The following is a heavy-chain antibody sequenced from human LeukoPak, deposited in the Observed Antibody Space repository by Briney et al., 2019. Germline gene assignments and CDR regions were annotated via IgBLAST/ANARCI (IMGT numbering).Heavy chain of an antibody. CDR2: INHSGST. Sequence: TSETLSLTCSVSGYSISSAYYWGWIRQPPGKGLEWIGEINHSGSTNYNPSLKSRVTISVDTSKNQFSLKLSSVTAADTAVYYCARGGTTGWFDPWGQGTLVTVSS. V-gene: IGHV4-38-2*02. D-gene: IGHD1-14*01. CDR1: GYSISSAYY. CDR3: ARGGTTGWFDP. J-gene: IGHJ5*02.